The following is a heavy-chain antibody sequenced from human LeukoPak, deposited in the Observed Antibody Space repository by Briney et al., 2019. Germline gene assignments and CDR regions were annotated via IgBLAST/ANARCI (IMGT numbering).Heavy chain of an antibody. CDR2: IDHSGST. Sequence: SETLSLTCTVSGYSINSGYYWGWIRPPPGKGLEWIGSIDHSGSTYYNPSLKSRVTISVDTSKSQFSLKLSSVTAADTAFYYCARDSALAQAVMFDYWGQGTLVTVSS. D-gene: IGHD6-19*01. CDR1: GYSINSGYY. CDR3: ARDSALAQAVMFDY. J-gene: IGHJ4*02. V-gene: IGHV4-38-2*02.